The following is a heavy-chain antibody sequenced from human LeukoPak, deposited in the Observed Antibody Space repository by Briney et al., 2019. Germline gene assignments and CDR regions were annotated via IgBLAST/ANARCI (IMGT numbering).Heavy chain of an antibody. Sequence: SETLPLTCAVYGGSLSGYYWSWIRQPPGKGLEWIGEINHSGSTNDNPSLKSRVTISVYTSKNQFSLKLSSVTAADTAVYYCARGRKIVVPAALTYYYYYYMDVWGKGTTVTVSS. V-gene: IGHV4-34*01. CDR3: ARGRKIVVPAALTYYYYYYMDV. CDR2: INHSGST. CDR1: GGSLSGYY. D-gene: IGHD2-2*01. J-gene: IGHJ6*03.